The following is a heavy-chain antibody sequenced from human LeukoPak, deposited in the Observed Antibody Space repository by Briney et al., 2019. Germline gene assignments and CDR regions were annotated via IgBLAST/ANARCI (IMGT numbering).Heavy chain of an antibody. CDR1: GGSFSSYV. D-gene: IGHD1-26*01. Sequence: SVKVSCKASGGSFSSYVITWVRQAPGQGLEWMGRIIPVLSVSNFAQKFRGRVTMTTDTSTSTAYMDLRSLRSDDTAVYYCARDGSYSFDYWGQGTLVTVSS. J-gene: IGHJ4*02. CDR2: IIPVLSVS. CDR3: ARDGSYSFDY. V-gene: IGHV1-69*04.